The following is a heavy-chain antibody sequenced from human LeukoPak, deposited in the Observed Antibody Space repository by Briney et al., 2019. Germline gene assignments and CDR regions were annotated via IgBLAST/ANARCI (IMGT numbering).Heavy chain of an antibody. Sequence: GGSLRLSCAASGFTFSSYAMHRVRQAPGKGLEWVAVISYDGSNKYYADSVKGRFTISRDNSKNTLYLQMNSLRAEDTAVYYCARVRGKGHMVQAHAFDIWGQGTMVTVSS. D-gene: IGHD3-10*01. CDR2: ISYDGSNK. J-gene: IGHJ3*02. CDR3: ARVRGKGHMVQAHAFDI. V-gene: IGHV3-30-3*01. CDR1: GFTFSSYA.